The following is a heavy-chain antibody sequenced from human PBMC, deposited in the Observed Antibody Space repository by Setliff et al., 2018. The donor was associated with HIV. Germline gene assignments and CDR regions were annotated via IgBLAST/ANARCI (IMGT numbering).Heavy chain of an antibody. J-gene: IGHJ6*03. CDR2: IHTSGNT. D-gene: IGHD5-18*01. Sequence: TLSLTCTVSGGSIRIYYWNWIRQPTGKGLEWIGRIHTSGNTNYNPSLKSRVTMSVDTSKNHFSLKLSSVTAADTAVYYCARDLSGYSYGSYYYYMDVWGKGTTVTVSS. CDR3: ARDLSGYSYGSYYYYMDV. V-gene: IGHV4-4*07. CDR1: GGSIRIYY.